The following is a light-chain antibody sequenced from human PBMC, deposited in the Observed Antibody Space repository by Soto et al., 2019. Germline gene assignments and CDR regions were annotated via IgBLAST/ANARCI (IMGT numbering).Light chain of an antibody. V-gene: IGKV1-5*03. CDR3: QQYNGDPHT. J-gene: IGKJ2*01. CDR1: QSISTW. Sequence: DIQMTQSPSTLSASVGDRVTITCRASQSISTWLAWYQQKPGKAPKLLIYKASSLRNGVPSRFSGSGSGTEFTLTIYSLQPDDFASYYCQQYNGDPHTFGPGTKLDIK. CDR2: KAS.